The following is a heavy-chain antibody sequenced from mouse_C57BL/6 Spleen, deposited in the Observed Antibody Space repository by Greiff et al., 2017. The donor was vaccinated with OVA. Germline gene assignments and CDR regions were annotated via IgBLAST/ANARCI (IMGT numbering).Heavy chain of an antibody. Sequence: VQLQQSGPELVKPGASVKISCKASGYTFTDYYINWVKQRPGQGLEWIGRIYPGSGNTKYNEKFKGKATLTVDTSSSTAYMQLSSLTSEDSAVYFWARDYYGSFDYWGQGTTLTVSS. D-gene: IGHD1-1*01. J-gene: IGHJ2*01. CDR1: GYTFTDYY. V-gene: IGHV1-84*01. CDR2: IYPGSGNT. CDR3: ARDYYGSFDY.